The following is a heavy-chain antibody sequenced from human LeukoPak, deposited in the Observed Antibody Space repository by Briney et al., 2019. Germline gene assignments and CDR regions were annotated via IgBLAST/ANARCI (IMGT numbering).Heavy chain of an antibody. D-gene: IGHD5-18*01. V-gene: IGHV3-30*18. CDR1: GFTFSSYG. Sequence: GGSLRLSCAASGFTFSSYGMHWVRQAPGKGLEWVAVISYDGSNKYYADSVKGRFTISRDNSKNTLYLQMNSLRAEDTAVYYCAKDRGYSYGYFDYWGQGTLVTVSS. CDR2: ISYDGSNK. CDR3: AKDRGYSYGYFDY. J-gene: IGHJ4*02.